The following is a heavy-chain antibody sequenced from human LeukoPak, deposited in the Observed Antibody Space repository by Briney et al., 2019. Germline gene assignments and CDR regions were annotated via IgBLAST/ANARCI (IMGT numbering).Heavy chain of an antibody. Sequence: ASVKVSCKASGYTFTNNYLHWVRQAPGQGLEWMGMIYPRDGSTSYAQKFQGRVTMTRDTSTSTVYMELSSLRSEDTAVYYCARDRDSSGYYYSFDYWGQGTLVTVSS. V-gene: IGHV1-46*01. J-gene: IGHJ4*02. CDR2: IYPRDGST. CDR3: ARDRDSSGYYYSFDY. D-gene: IGHD3-22*01. CDR1: GYTFTNNY.